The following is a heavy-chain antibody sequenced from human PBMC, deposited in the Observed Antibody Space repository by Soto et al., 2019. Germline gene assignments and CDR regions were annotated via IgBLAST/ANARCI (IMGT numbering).Heavy chain of an antibody. D-gene: IGHD3-10*01. Sequence: ASVKVSCKASGYTFTSYDINWVRQATGQGLEWMGWMNPNSGNTGYAQKFQGRVTMTRNTSISTAYMELSSLRSEDTAVYYCATTISLDRGVITWPLDYWGQGTLVTVSS. J-gene: IGHJ4*02. V-gene: IGHV1-8*01. CDR3: ATTISLDRGVITWPLDY. CDR1: GYTFTSYD. CDR2: MNPNSGNT.